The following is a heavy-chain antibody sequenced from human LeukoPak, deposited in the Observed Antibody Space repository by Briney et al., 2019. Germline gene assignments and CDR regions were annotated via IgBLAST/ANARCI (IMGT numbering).Heavy chain of an antibody. Sequence: ASVKVSCKASGYSFADYYMHWVRQAPGQGLEGMGWIKPNSGGTRFAQKFQGRVTMTRDTSISTAYMELISLRYDDTAVYYCATNILVRDIINWFDPWGQGTLVTVSS. V-gene: IGHV1-2*02. CDR2: IKPNSGGT. CDR3: ATNILVRDIINWFDP. J-gene: IGHJ5*02. CDR1: GYSFADYY. D-gene: IGHD3-10*01.